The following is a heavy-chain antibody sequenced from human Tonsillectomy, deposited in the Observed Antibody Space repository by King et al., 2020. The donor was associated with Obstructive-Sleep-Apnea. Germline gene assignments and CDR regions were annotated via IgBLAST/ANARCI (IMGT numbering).Heavy chain of an antibody. CDR2: INHSGNT. J-gene: IGHJ5*02. CDR1: GGSFSDYY. Sequence: HVQLQQWGAGLLKPSETLSLTCAVYGGSFSDYYWSWIRQPPGKGLEWIGEINHSGNTNYNPALKSRVTISADTSTNQFSLKLSSVTAADTAVYYCARGSGAAAVNWLDPWGQGTLVTVSS. CDR3: ARGSGAAAVNWLDP. D-gene: IGHD6-13*01. V-gene: IGHV4-34*01.